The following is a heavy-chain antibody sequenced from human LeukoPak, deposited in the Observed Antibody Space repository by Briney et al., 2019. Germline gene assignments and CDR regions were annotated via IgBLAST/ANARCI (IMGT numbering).Heavy chain of an antibody. CDR3: ASFHQLLAFDY. D-gene: IGHD2-2*01. CDR1: GFTFSSYS. J-gene: IGHJ4*02. Sequence: GGSLRLSCAASGFTFSSYSMNWVRQAPGKGLEWASSISSSSSYIYYADSVKGRFTISRDNAKNSLYLQMNSLRAEDTAVYYCASFHQLLAFDYWGQGTLVTVSS. V-gene: IGHV3-21*01. CDR2: ISSSSSYI.